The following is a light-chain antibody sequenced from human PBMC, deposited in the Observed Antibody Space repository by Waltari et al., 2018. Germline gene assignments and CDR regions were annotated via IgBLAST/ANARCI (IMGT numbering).Light chain of an antibody. CDR2: DLS. J-gene: IGLJ1*01. Sequence: QSALPQPPSASGSPGQSVTISCTGIMRDIGSYNSLSCYQQQPGNAPKLMIYDLSQRPSGVPDRFSGSKSGNTASLTVSGLQAEDEGDYYCSSYAGSNNFLYVFGTGTKVSVL. CDR1: MRDIGSYNS. V-gene: IGLV2-8*01. CDR3: SSYAGSNNFLYV.